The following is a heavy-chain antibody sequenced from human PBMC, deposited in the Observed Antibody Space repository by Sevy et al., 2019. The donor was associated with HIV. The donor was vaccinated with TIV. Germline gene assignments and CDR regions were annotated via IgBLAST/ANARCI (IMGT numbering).Heavy chain of an antibody. V-gene: IGHV3-72*01. CDR1: GFTFSDHY. J-gene: IGHJ4*02. CDR3: ATHAGIAAAGRVFDY. Sequence: GGSLRLSCAASGFTFSDHYMEWVRQAPGKVLEWVGRTRNKADSYTIEYAASVKGRFTISRDDSKNSLYLQMNSLKTEDTAVYYCATHAGIAAAGRVFDYWGQGSLVTVSS. CDR2: TRNKADSYTI. D-gene: IGHD6-13*01.